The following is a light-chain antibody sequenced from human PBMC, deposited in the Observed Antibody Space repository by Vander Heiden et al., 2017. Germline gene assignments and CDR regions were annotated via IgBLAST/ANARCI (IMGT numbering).Light chain of an antibody. CDR1: QSVSSN. CDR3: QQYNKWPWT. Sequence: EIVMTQSPATLSVSPGERATLSCRASQSVSSNLAWYQQKPGQAPRLLIYGASTRATRIPARFSGSGSGADFTLTISSLQSEDFAVYYCQQYNKWPWTFGQGTKVEIK. J-gene: IGKJ1*01. V-gene: IGKV3-15*01. CDR2: GAS.